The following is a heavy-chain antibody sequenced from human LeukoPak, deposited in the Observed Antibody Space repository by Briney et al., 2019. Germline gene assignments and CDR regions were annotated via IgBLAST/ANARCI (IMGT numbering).Heavy chain of an antibody. V-gene: IGHV1-18*01. J-gene: IGHJ5*02. CDR3: ARDPWVPAAAMGTGNWFDP. D-gene: IGHD2-2*01. CDR1: GYTFTSYG. Sequence: ASVKVSCKASGYTFTSYGISWVRQAPGQGLEWMGWISAYNGNTNYAQKLQGRVTMTTDTSTSTAYMELRSLGSDDTAVYYCARDPWVPAAAMGTGNWFDPWGQGTLVTVSS. CDR2: ISAYNGNT.